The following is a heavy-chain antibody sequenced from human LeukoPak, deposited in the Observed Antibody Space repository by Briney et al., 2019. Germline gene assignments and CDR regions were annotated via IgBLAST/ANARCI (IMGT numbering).Heavy chain of an antibody. CDR3: AKDSYVSGRPLHTFDV. J-gene: IGHJ3*01. CDR2: ISGDGAST. V-gene: IGHV3-23*01. CDR1: GFTFAIHA. Sequence: GGSLRLSCAASGFTFAIHAMTWVRQAPGKGLEWVSGISGDGASTHYAESVKGQFTISRDNSQDTLFLQMNSLRVEDTAIYYCAKDSYVSGRPLHTFDVWGQGTMVTVSS. D-gene: IGHD3-10*01.